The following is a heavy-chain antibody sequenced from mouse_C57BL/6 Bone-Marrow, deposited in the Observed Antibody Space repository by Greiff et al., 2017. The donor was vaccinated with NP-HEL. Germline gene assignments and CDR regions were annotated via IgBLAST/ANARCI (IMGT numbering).Heavy chain of an antibody. V-gene: IGHV1-26*01. CDR1: GYTFTDYY. J-gene: IGHJ4*01. D-gene: IGHD2-4*01. CDR3: ARYPMYYDYEDYAMDY. CDR2: INPNNGGT. Sequence: EVQLQQSGPELVKPGASVKISCKASGYTFTDYYMNWVKQSHGQSLEWIGDINPNNGGTSYNQKFKGTATLTVDKSSSTAYMELRSLTSEDSAVYYCARYPMYYDYEDYAMDYWGQGTSVTVSS.